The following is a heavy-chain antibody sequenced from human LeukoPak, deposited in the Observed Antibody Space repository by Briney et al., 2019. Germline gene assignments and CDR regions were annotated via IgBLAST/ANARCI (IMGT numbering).Heavy chain of an antibody. J-gene: IGHJ3*02. V-gene: IGHV1-69*04. D-gene: IGHD3-22*01. CDR2: IIPILGIA. Sequence: SVKVSCKASGGTFSSYAISWVRQAPGQGLEWMGRIIPILGIANYAQKFQGRVTITADKSTSTAYMELSSLRSEDTAVYYCAVNYYDSSGYYAPAFDIWGQGTMVTVSS. CDR1: GGTFSSYA. CDR3: AVNYYDSSGYYAPAFDI.